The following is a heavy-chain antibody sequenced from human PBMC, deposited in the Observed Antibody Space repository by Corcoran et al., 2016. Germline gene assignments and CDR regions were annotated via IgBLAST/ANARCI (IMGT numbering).Heavy chain of an antibody. J-gene: IGHJ5*02. CDR1: GGSISSYY. Sequence: QVQLQESGPGLVKPSETLSLTCTVSGGSISSYYWSWIRQPAGKGLEWIGRIYTSGSTNYNPSLKSRVTMSVDTSKNQFSLKLSSVTAADKAGYYCTRDRDSSSWYVRSWVDPWGQGTLVTVSS. CDR3: TRDRDSSSWYVRSWVDP. CDR2: IYTSGST. D-gene: IGHD6-13*01. V-gene: IGHV4-4*07.